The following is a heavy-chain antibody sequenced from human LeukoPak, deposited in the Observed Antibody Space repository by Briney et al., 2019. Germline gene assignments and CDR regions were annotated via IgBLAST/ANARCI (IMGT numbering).Heavy chain of an antibody. CDR1: GGSFSGYY. J-gene: IGHJ4*02. CDR3: ARGFGIYCGGDCYPWYFDY. V-gene: IGHV4-34*01. CDR2: INHSGST. Sequence: SETLSLACAVYGGSFSGYYWSWIRQPPGKWLEWSGEINHSGSTNYNPSLKSRVTISVDTSKNQFSLKLSSVTAADTAVYYCARGFGIYCGGDCYPWYFDYWGQGTLVTVSS. D-gene: IGHD2-21*02.